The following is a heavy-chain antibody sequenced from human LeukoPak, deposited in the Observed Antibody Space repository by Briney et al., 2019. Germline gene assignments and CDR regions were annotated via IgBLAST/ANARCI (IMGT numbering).Heavy chain of an antibody. CDR3: AKGGSLRFDY. V-gene: IGHV3-30*02. CDR2: IRYDGNNK. Sequence: GGSLRLSCAASGFSFSNYDMHWVRQAPGKGLECVAVIRYDGNNKYSADSVKCRFTISRDSSKNTLFLQMNTLRAEATAVYYCAKGGSLRFDYWGQGTLVTVSS. J-gene: IGHJ4*02. CDR1: GFSFSNYD.